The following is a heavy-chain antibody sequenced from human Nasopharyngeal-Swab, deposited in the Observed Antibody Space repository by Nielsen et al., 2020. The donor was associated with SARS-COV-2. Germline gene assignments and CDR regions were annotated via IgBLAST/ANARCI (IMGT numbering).Heavy chain of an antibody. V-gene: IGHV3-23*01. CDR3: AKEQRGGSYFDY. CDR1: GFTFSNYA. D-gene: IGHD1-26*01. CDR2: ISGSGGNT. Sequence: GESLKISCAASGFTFSNYAMSRVRQAPGKGLEWVSGISGSGGNTYHTDSVKGRFTISRDNPKNTLYLQMNSLRAEDTAVYYCAKEQRGGSYFDYWGQGTLVTVSS. J-gene: IGHJ4*02.